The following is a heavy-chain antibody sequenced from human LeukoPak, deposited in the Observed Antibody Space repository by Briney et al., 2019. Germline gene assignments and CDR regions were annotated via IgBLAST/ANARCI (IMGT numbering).Heavy chain of an antibody. D-gene: IGHD6-6*01. CDR1: GFTFTNDW. Sequence: GGSLRLSCAASGFTFTNDWMTWVRQAPGKGLEWVSAISGSGGSTYYADSVKGRFTISRDNSKNTLYLQMNSLRAEDTAVYYCAKGASGASIAARRLRYYYGMDVWGQGTTVTVSS. CDR3: AKGASGASIAARRLRYYYGMDV. V-gene: IGHV3-23*01. CDR2: ISGSGGST. J-gene: IGHJ6*02.